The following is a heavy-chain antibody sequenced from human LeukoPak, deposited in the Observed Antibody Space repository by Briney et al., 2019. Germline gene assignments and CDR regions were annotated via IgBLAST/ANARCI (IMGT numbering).Heavy chain of an antibody. CDR2: ISSSSSTI. Sequence: GGSLRLSCAASGFTFSSYTMNWVRQAPGRGLEWVSYISSSSSTIYYADSVKGRFTISRDNAKKSLYLQMNSPRVEDTAVYYCAREVVVVAANWFDPWGQGTLVTVSS. V-gene: IGHV3-48*01. J-gene: IGHJ5*02. CDR3: AREVVVVAANWFDP. CDR1: GFTFSSYT. D-gene: IGHD2-15*01.